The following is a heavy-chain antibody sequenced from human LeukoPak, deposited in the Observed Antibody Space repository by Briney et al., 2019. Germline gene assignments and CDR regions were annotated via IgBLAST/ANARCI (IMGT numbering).Heavy chain of an antibody. CDR2: ISAYNGNT. D-gene: IGHD6-19*01. CDR1: GYTFTSYG. J-gene: IGHJ4*02. V-gene: IGHV1-18*01. Sequence: ASVKVSCKASGYTFTSYGISWVRQAPGQGLEWMGWISAYNGNTNYAQKLQGRVTMTTDTSTSTAYMELRSLRSDDTAVYYCARGVLGYSSGWYGGSTFFDYWGQGTLVTVSS. CDR3: ARGVLGYSSGWYGGSTFFDY.